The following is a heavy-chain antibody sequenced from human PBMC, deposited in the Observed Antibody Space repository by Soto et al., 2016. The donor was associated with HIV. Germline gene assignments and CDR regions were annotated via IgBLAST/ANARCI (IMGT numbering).Heavy chain of an antibody. CDR3: STVVAWSLFDY. V-gene: IGHV3-15*01. Sequence: EVQLVESGGGLVKPGGSLRLSCAVSGFTFSDAWMSWVRQAPGKGLEWVGRIKSKTDGGTTDYAAPVKGRFTISRDDYKKHAVSANEQPENRDTAVYYCSTVVAWSLFDYWGQGTLVTVSS. CDR1: GFTFSDAW. D-gene: IGHD5-12*01. CDR2: IKSKTDGGTT. J-gene: IGHJ4*02.